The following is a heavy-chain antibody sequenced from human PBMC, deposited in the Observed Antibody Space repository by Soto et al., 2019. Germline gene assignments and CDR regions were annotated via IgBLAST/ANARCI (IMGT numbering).Heavy chain of an antibody. D-gene: IGHD1-26*01. V-gene: IGHV1-69*06. J-gene: IGHJ5*02. CDR3: ARHNSGAWYNWLDP. CDR2: IIPIFGTP. CDR1: GGTFTSFG. Sequence: QVQLVQSGAEVKTPGSSVKVSCKASGGTFTSFGFSWVRQAPGQGPEWMGGIIPIFGTPNYAQKFQGRVTLTAHNSTSTAYMDLYSLKSEDTAFYYCARHNSGAWYNWLDPWGQGTLVTVSS.